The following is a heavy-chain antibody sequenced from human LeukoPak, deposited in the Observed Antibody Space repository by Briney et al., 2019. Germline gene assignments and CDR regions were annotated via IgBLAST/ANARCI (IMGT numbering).Heavy chain of an antibody. D-gene: IGHD2/OR15-2a*01. J-gene: IGHJ4*02. Sequence: GGSLRLSCAASGFTLSSYAMSWVRQAPGMGLEWVSIISGGGGSAYYADSVKGRFTISRDNSENTLYLQMNSLRTEDTAVYYCARNNYFDYWGQGTLVTVSS. CDR3: ARNNYFDY. CDR1: GFTLSSYA. CDR2: ISGGGGSA. V-gene: IGHV3-23*01.